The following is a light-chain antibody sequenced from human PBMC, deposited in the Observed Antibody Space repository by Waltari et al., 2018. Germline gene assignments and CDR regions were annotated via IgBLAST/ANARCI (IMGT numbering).Light chain of an antibody. J-gene: IGLJ3*02. CDR3: GAWDDGVKEWV. CDR2: SPT. Sequence: QSVLTQPPSASGTPGRRVTISCSGTIYNIGINTVNWYQQFPGSAPKLLILSPTPRPSRVPDRFSASKSGTSASLAINGLQAADEADYYCGAWDDGVKEWVFGGGTKLTVL. V-gene: IGLV1-44*01. CDR1: IYNIGINT.